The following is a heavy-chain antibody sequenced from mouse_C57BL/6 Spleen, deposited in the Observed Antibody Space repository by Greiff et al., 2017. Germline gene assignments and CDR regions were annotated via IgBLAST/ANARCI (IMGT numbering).Heavy chain of an antibody. J-gene: IGHJ2*01. CDR2: IHPNSGST. V-gene: IGHV1-64*01. CDR1: GYTFTSYW. Sequence: QVQLQQPGAELVKPGASVKLSCKASGYTFTSYWMHWVKQMPGQGLEWIGMIHPNSGSTNYNEKFKSKATLTVDKSSSTAYMQLSSLTAEDSAVYYCARDTAVPADYWGQGTTLTVSS. CDR3: ARDTAVPADY. D-gene: IGHD1-1*01.